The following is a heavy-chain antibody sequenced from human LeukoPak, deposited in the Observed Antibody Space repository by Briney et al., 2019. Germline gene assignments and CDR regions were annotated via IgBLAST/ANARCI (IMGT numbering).Heavy chain of an antibody. CDR2: ISYDGSNK. J-gene: IGHJ3*02. CDR3: ARVMVGYDPPPHHDAFDI. D-gene: IGHD5-12*01. CDR1: GFTFSSYG. V-gene: IGHV3-30*03. Sequence: PGRSLRLSCAASGFTFSSYGMHWVRQAPGKGLEWVAVISYDGSNKYYADSVKGRFTISRDNSKNTLYLQMNSLRAEDTAVYYCARVMVGYDPPPHHDAFDIWGQGTMVTVSS.